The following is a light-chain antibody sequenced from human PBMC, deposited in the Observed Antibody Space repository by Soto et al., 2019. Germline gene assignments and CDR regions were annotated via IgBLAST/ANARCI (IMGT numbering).Light chain of an antibody. CDR3: QQAYSFPLT. J-gene: IGKJ4*01. Sequence: DIQMTQSPSSVSASVGDRVTITCRASQGISSWLAWYQQKPGKDPKLLIYAASSLQSGVQSRFSGSVSGPDVTLTISSLPPEDFATYSCQQAYSFPLTFGGGTKMEIK. V-gene: IGKV1-12*01. CDR1: QGISSW. CDR2: AAS.